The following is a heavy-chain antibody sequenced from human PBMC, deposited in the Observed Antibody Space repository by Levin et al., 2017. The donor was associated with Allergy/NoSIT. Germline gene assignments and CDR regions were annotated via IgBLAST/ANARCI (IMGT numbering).Heavy chain of an antibody. D-gene: IGHD3-3*01. CDR1: GGSISSSSYY. Sequence: KASETLSLTCTVSGGSISSSSYYWGWIRQPPGTGLEWIGSIYYSGSTYYNPSLKSRVTISVDTSKNQFSLKLSSVTAADTAVYYCVRHHSPPAIFGVVMGSYFDYWGQGTLVTVSS. V-gene: IGHV4-39*01. CDR3: VRHHSPPAIFGVVMGSYFDY. CDR2: IYYSGST. J-gene: IGHJ4*02.